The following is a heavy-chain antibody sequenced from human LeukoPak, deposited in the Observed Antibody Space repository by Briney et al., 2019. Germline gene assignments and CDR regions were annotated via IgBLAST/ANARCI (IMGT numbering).Heavy chain of an antibody. Sequence: SETLSLTCAVSGYSICSVYYWGWIRQPPGKGLGGIGTIYHSGSTNYNPSLKSRVTISVDTSKNQFSLKLSSVTAADTAVYYCARVNYYDSSGYFGYFDYWGQGTLVTVSS. CDR1: GYSICSVYY. V-gene: IGHV4-38-2*01. CDR3: ARVNYYDSSGYFGYFDY. CDR2: IYHSGST. D-gene: IGHD3-22*01. J-gene: IGHJ4*02.